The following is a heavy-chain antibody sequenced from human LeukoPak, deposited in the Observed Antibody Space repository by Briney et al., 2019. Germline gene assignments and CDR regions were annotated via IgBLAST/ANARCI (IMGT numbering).Heavy chain of an antibody. CDR2: ISAYNGNT. CDR1: GYTFTSYG. D-gene: IGHD2-21*02. V-gene: IGHV1-18*01. J-gene: IGHJ5*02. CDR3: ARVAYGGRDCVGNCFDP. Sequence: GASVKVSCKASGYTFTSYGISWVRQAPGQGLEWMGWISAYNGNTNYAQKLQGRVTMTTDTSTSTAYMELRSLRSDDTAVYYCARVAYGGRDCVGNCFDPWGQGTLVTVSP.